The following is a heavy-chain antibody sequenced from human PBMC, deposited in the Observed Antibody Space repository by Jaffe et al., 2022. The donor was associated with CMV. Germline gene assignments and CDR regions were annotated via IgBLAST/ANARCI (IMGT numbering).Heavy chain of an antibody. Sequence: QLQLQESGPGLVKPSETLSLTCTVSGGSISSSSYYWGWIRQPPGKGLEWIGSIYYSGSTYYNPSLKSRVTISVDTSKNQFSLKLSSVTAADTAVYYCAVLGWYSGYAKNWGQGTLVTVSS. CDR2: IYYSGST. D-gene: IGHD5-12*01. CDR3: AVLGWYSGYAKN. CDR1: GGSISSSSYY. V-gene: IGHV4-39*01. J-gene: IGHJ4*02.